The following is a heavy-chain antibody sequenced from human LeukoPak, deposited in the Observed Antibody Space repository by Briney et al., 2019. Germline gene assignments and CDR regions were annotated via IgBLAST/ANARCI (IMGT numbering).Heavy chain of an antibody. CDR1: GFTFSSYS. CDR2: ISSSSTYI. J-gene: IGHJ3*02. V-gene: IGHV3-21*01. CDR3: ARDRGSQRKAFDI. D-gene: IGHD1-26*01. Sequence: GGSLRLSCAASGFTFSSYSMNWVRQAPGKGLEWVSSISSSSTYIYYADSVKGRFTISRDNAKDSLYLQMNSLRAEDTAVYYCARDRGSQRKAFDIWGQGTMVTVSS.